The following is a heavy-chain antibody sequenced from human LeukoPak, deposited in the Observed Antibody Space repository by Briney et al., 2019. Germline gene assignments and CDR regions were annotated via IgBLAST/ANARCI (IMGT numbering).Heavy chain of an antibody. CDR3: ARLFYYDSSGYQYTFDY. J-gene: IGHJ4*02. CDR1: GGSISSSSYY. V-gene: IGHV4-39*07. Sequence: SETLSLTCTVSGGSISSSSYYWGWIRQPPGKGLEWIGSIYYSESTYYNPSLKSRVTISVDTSKNQFSLNLSSVTAADTAVYYCARLFYYDSSGYQYTFDYWGQGTLVTVSS. CDR2: IYYSEST. D-gene: IGHD3-22*01.